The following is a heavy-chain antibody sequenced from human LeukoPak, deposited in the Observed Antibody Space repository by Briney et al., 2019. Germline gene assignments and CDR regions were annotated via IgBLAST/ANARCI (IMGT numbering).Heavy chain of an antibody. CDR2: IYPGDSDT. CDR3: ARPEDRDGYNFGY. J-gene: IGHJ4*02. CDR1: GYSFTSYW. Sequence: GESLQISCKGSGYSFTSYWIGWVRQLPGKGLEWMGIIYPGDSDTRYSPSFQGQVTISADKSISTAYLQWSSLKASDTAMYYCARPEDRDGYNFGYWGQGTLVTVSS. V-gene: IGHV5-51*01. D-gene: IGHD5-24*01.